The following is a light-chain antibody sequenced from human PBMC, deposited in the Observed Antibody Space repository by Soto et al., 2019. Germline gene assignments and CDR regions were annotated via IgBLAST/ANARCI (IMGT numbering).Light chain of an antibody. Sequence: EIVMTQSPATLSVSPGERATLSCRASQSVSSNLAWYQQKPGQAPRLLIYGASTRATGIPARFSGSGSGTEFSLTISSLQSEDVAVYYCQQYNIWSTFGQGTKVEIK. CDR1: QSVSSN. V-gene: IGKV3-15*01. CDR3: QQYNIWST. CDR2: GAS. J-gene: IGKJ1*01.